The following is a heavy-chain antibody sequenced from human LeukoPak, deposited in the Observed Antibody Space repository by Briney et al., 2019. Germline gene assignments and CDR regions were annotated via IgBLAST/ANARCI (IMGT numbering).Heavy chain of an antibody. CDR2: IYYSGST. Sequence: SETLSLTCTVSGGSISSYYWSWIQQPPGKGLEWIGYIYYSGSTNYNPSLKSRVTISVDTSKNQFSLKLSSVTAADTAVYYCARGPYDYVWGSYRYRDDAFDIWGQGTMVTVSS. D-gene: IGHD3-16*02. CDR1: GGSISSYY. V-gene: IGHV4-59*01. CDR3: ARGPYDYVWGSYRYRDDAFDI. J-gene: IGHJ3*02.